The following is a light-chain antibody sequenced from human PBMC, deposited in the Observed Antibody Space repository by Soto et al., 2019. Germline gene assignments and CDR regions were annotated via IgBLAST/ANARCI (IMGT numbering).Light chain of an antibody. CDR3: QVWDSVSDHVV. V-gene: IGLV3-21*02. CDR2: DDT. Sequence: SYDLTQPPSVSVAPGQTARITCGGKKIGSRSVHWYQQKPGQAPVLVVSDDTDRPSGIPERFFGSTSGSTATLSISTVEAGDEADYYCQVWDSVSDHVVFGGGTQLT. CDR1: KIGSRS. J-gene: IGLJ3*02.